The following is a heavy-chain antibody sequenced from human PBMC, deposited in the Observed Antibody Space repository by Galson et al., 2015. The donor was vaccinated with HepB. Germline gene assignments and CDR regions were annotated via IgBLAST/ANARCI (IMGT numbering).Heavy chain of an antibody. CDR1: GYTFTNYW. CDR2: IYHSGST. D-gene: IGHD4-17*01. V-gene: IGHV4/OR15-8*01. Sequence: SGAEVKKPGESLKISCKGSGYTFTNYWIGWVRQPPGKGLEWIGEIYHSGSTNYNPSLKSRVTISVDKSKNQFSLKLSSVTAADTAVYYCARVAYGDYVPMSAFDIWGQGTMVTVSS. CDR3: ARVAYGDYVPMSAFDI. J-gene: IGHJ3*02.